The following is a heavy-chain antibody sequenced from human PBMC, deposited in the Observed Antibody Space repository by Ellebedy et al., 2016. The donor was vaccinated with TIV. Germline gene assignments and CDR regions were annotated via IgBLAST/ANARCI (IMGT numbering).Heavy chain of an antibody. V-gene: IGHV3-13*04. J-gene: IGHJ2*01. D-gene: IGHD6-19*01. CDR3: ASSAVESSGRVIWVLDL. Sequence: GESLKISXAASGFPFSSYDMHWVRQVTGKGLEWVSTISTAGETYYSASVKGRFTISRENVKNSLYLQMNSLRAGDTAVCYCASSAVESSGRVIWVLDLWGRGTLVTVSS. CDR1: GFPFSSYD. CDR2: ISTAGET.